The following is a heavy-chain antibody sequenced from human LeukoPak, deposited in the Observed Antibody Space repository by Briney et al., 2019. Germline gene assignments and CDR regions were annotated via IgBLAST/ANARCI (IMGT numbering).Heavy chain of an antibody. J-gene: IGHJ4*02. CDR2: INPSGGFT. Sequence: ASVKVSCKASGYTFTSYYMHWVRQAPGQGLEWMGLINPSGGFTTYAQRFQARVTMTRDTSTSTVYMELSSLRSEDTAVYYCAYSSGDTAMGLDYWGQGTLVTVSS. CDR1: GYTFTSYY. V-gene: IGHV1-46*01. D-gene: IGHD5-18*01. CDR3: AYSSGDTAMGLDY.